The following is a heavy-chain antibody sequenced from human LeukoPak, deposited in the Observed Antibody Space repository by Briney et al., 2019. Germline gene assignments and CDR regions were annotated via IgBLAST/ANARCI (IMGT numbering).Heavy chain of an antibody. V-gene: IGHV4-59*01. CDR2: ISYSGST. Sequence: PSETLSLTCTVSGGSINSYYWSWIRQTPGKGLEWIGYISYSGSTNYNPSLKSRVTISLGTSKNQFFLKLNSVAAADTALYYCARGNADWGQGTLVTVSS. J-gene: IGHJ4*02. CDR3: ARGNAD. CDR1: GGSINSYY.